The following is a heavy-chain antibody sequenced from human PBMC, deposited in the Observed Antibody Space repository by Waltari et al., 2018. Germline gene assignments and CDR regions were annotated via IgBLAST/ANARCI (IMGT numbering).Heavy chain of an antibody. CDR2: ISGSGGST. CDR3: AKEGWQYYYGSGTFDY. D-gene: IGHD3-10*01. V-gene: IGHV3-23*01. Sequence: EVQLLESGGGLVQPGGSLRLSCAASGFTFSSYAMSWVRQAPGKGLEWVSAISGSGGSTYYADSVKGRFTISRDNYKNTLYLQMNSLRAEDTAVYYCAKEGWQYYYGSGTFDYWGQGTLVTVSS. J-gene: IGHJ4*02. CDR1: GFTFSSYA.